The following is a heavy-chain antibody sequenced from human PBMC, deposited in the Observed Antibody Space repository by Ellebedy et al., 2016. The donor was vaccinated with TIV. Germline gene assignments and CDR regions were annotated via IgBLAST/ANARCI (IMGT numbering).Heavy chain of an antibody. CDR1: GDNVSSNSAA. J-gene: IGHJ4*02. V-gene: IGHV6-1*01. CDR3: ARFIAVADWGYFDF. CDR2: TFYKSKWSD. Sequence: SETLSLXXAISGDNVSSNSAAWNWIRQSPSRGLEWLGRTFYKSKWSDDYAVSMKSRITITPDTSKNQISLQMKSVTPEDTAVYYCARFIAVADWGYFDFWGQGTLVTVSS. D-gene: IGHD6-19*01.